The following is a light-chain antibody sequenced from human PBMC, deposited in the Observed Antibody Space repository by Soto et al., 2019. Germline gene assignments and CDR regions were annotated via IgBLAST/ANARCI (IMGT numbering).Light chain of an antibody. J-gene: IGKJ4*01. CDR2: DAS. V-gene: IGKV1-5*01. CDR1: QSISSW. CDR3: QQYNSYSLT. Sequence: DIQMNPSPFTLSASVRDRVTITCRASQSISSWLAWYQQKPGKAPKLLIYDASSLESVVPSRFSGSGSGTEFTLTISSLQPDDFATYYCQQYNSYSLTFGGGTKVDI.